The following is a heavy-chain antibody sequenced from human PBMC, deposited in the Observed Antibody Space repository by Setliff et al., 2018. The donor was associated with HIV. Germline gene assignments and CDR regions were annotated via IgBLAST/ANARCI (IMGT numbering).Heavy chain of an antibody. D-gene: IGHD6-19*01. CDR2: IYYSGST. J-gene: IGHJ5*02. CDR1: GGSMNSYY. V-gene: IGHV4-59*08. Sequence: SSETLSLTCTVSGGSMNSYYWNWIRQPPGKGLEWIGTIYYSGSTYYKPSLKSRVTISVDTSKNRFSLKLNSVTAADTAVYYCARLNQQWLVRDSGSNWFDPWGQGILVTVSS. CDR3: ARLNQQWLVRDSGSNWFDP.